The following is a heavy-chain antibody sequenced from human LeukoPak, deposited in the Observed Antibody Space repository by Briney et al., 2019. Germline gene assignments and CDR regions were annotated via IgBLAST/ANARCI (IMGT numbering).Heavy chain of an antibody. Sequence: ASVKVSCKASGYTFTSYGITWVRQAPGQGLEWMGWISTYNGNSNYAQKLQGRVTMTTDTSTSTAYMELRSLRSDDTAVYYCAREERGYSGDYWGQGTLVTVSS. J-gene: IGHJ4*02. CDR2: ISTYNGNS. V-gene: IGHV1-18*01. D-gene: IGHD5-18*01. CDR3: AREERGYSGDY. CDR1: GYTFTSYG.